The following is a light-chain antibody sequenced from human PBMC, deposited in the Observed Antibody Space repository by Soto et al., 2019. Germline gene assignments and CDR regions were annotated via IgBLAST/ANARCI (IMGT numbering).Light chain of an antibody. J-gene: IGLJ2*01. Sequence: QSALTQPASVSGSPGQSITISCTGASSDIGGYNYVSWYQQHPGKAPKLMIYNVSNRPSGVSYRFSGSKSGNTASLTISGLQAEDEAEYYCTSYTTSSTLVFGGGTKLTVL. CDR2: NVS. V-gene: IGLV2-14*03. CDR1: SSDIGGYNY. CDR3: TSYTTSSTLV.